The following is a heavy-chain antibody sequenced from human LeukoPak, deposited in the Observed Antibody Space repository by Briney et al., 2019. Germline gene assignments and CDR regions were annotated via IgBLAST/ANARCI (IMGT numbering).Heavy chain of an antibody. D-gene: IGHD3-10*01. J-gene: IGHJ3*02. Sequence: SETLPLTCAVYGGSFSGYYWSWIRQPPGKGLEWIGEINHSGSTNYNPSLKSRVTISVDTSKNQFSLKLSSVTAADTAVYYCARGRGAYYYGSGSYRDAFDIWGQGTMVTVSS. CDR2: INHSGST. CDR3: ARGRGAYYYGSGSYRDAFDI. CDR1: GGSFSGYY. V-gene: IGHV4-34*01.